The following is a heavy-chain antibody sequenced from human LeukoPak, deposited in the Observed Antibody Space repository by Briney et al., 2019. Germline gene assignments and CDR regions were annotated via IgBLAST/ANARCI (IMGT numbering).Heavy chain of an antibody. Sequence: GESLKISCKGSGNSFTNNWIAWVRQMPGKGLEWMGIINPDDSDTQYSAPFQGQVTISADRSTSTAYLHWSSLKASDTAIYYCARQNSSSSLDYWGQGTLVTVSS. V-gene: IGHV5-51*01. CDR3: ARQNSSSSLDY. CDR1: GNSFTNNW. J-gene: IGHJ4*02. CDR2: INPDDSDT. D-gene: IGHD6-13*01.